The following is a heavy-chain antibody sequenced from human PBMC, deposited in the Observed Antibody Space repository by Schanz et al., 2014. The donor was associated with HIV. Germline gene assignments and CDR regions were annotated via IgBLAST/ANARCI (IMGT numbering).Heavy chain of an antibody. Sequence: QVHLVESGGGVVQPGRSLRLSCVASGFNFNSYGMHWVRQAPGKGLEWVAVTSYDGTKKHYADSVKGRFTISRDNSNNTLYLQMNSLRAEDTAMYYCAKDRNHYDSRYLGKGNYYYYYGMDVWGQGTTVTVSS. CDR2: TSYDGTKK. CDR1: GFNFNSYG. V-gene: IGHV3-30*18. D-gene: IGHD3-22*01. CDR3: AKDRNHYDSRYLGKGNYYYYYGMDV. J-gene: IGHJ6*02.